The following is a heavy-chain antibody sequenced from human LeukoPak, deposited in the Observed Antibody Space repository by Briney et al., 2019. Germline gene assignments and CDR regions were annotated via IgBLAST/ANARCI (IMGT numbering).Heavy chain of an antibody. CDR1: GFTFDDYA. CDR3: AKDLYGVVRGVIIDY. Sequence: SLRLSCAASGFTFDDYAMHWVRQAPGKGLEWVSGISWNSGSIGYADSVKGRFTISRDNAKNSLYLQMNSLRAEDTALYYCAKDLYGVVRGVIIDYWGQGTLVTVSS. D-gene: IGHD3-10*01. J-gene: IGHJ4*02. CDR2: ISWNSGSI. V-gene: IGHV3-9*01.